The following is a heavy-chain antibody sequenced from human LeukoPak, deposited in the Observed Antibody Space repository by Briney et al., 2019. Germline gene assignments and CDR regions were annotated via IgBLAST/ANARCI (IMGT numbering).Heavy chain of an antibody. CDR3: AGEREDSSSGGWFDP. V-gene: IGHV1-2*02. J-gene: IGHJ5*02. CDR1: GYTFTGCY. Sequence: ASVKVSCKASGYTFTGCYMHWARQAPGQGLEWMGWINPNSGGANYAQKFQGRVTMTRDTSISTAYMELSRLRSDDTAVYYCAGEREDSSSGGWFDPWGQGTLVTVSS. D-gene: IGHD6-13*01. CDR2: INPNSGGA.